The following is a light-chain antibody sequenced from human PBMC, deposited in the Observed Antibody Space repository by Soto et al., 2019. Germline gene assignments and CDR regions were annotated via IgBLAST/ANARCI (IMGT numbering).Light chain of an antibody. J-gene: IGLJ1*01. CDR1: SSDVGGYNY. V-gene: IGLV2-14*01. CDR2: EVS. CDR3: SSYPSSSTHCV. Sequence: QSALTQPASVSGSPGQAMTISCTGTSSDVGGYNYVSWYQQHPGKDPKLRIYEVSHRPSGVSNRFAGSKSGNTASLTISGLQADDEAHYCCSSYPSSSTHCVFGTGTKLTVL.